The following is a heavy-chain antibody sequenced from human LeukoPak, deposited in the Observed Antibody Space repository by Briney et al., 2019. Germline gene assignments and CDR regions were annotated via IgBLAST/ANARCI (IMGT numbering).Heavy chain of an antibody. D-gene: IGHD2-2*01. Sequence: GGSLRLSCAASGFAVSNNYMSWVRQAPGKGLEWVSVIYSGGSTYYADSVKGRFTISRDNSKNTLYLQMNSLRAEDTAVYYCARDHGYQGYYFDYWGQGTLVTVSS. CDR1: GFAVSNNY. CDR2: IYSGGST. CDR3: ARDHGYQGYYFDY. J-gene: IGHJ4*02. V-gene: IGHV3-66*01.